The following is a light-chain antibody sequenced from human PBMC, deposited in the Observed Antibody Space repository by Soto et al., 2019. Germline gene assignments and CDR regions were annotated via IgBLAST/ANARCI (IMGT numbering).Light chain of an antibody. CDR1: QSVSSY. CDR3: QQRSNWPVT. CDR2: DAS. J-gene: IGKJ1*01. V-gene: IGKV3-11*01. Sequence: EIVLTQSPATLSLSPGERATLSGRASQSVSSYLAWYQQKPGQAPRLLIYDASNRATGIPARFSGSGSGTDFTLTISSLEPEDFAVYYCQQRSNWPVTFGQGTRVEIK.